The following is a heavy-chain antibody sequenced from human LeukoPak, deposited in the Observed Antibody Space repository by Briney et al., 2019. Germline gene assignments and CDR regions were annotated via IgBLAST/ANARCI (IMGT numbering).Heavy chain of an antibody. D-gene: IGHD4-23*01. Sequence: RGSLRLSCEVSGFTFSDHYMSWIRQAPGKRLEWVSYISSGSTYTNYADSVEGRFTISRDNAKNSLYLQMNSLRAEDTAVYYCARGDYGGDYFDYWGKGTLVTVS. CDR2: ISSGSTYT. J-gene: IGHJ4*02. V-gene: IGHV3-11*05. CDR3: ARGDYGGDYFDY. CDR1: GFTFSDHY.